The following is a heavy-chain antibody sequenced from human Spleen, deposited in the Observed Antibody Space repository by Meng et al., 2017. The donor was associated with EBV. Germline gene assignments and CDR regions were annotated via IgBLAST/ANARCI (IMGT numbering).Heavy chain of an antibody. J-gene: IGHJ4*02. Sequence: QVQVVQSGAVMKRPGSAVKVSCKASGDTSTTYAVTWVRQAPGQGLEWMGGIIPMSATANYAQKFQDRVTITADESTSTAYMELSSLRSEDTAVYYCASESGRGYTPDYWGQGTLVTVSS. CDR2: IIPMSATA. V-gene: IGHV1-69*01. D-gene: IGHD3-10*01. CDR3: ASESGRGYTPDY. CDR1: GDTSTTYA.